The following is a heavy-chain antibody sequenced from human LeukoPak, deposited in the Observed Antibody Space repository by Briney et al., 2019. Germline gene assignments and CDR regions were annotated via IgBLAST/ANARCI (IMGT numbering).Heavy chain of an antibody. CDR2: LSHSGSS. J-gene: IGHJ3*02. Sequence: SETLSFTCTVSGGSVSSYYWSWIRRPPGRGLEWIAYLSHSGSSDSNPSLTSRVTTLVDTSKNQFSLELTSVTAADTAVYYCARARYANAWYAFDIWGHGTMVTVSS. V-gene: IGHV4-59*02. CDR3: ARARYANAWYAFDI. D-gene: IGHD2-2*01. CDR1: GGSVSSYY.